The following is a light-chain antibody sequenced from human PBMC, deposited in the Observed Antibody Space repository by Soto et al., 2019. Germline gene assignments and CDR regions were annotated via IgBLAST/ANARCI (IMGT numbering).Light chain of an antibody. CDR3: MQALQTPFT. V-gene: IGKV2-28*01. CDR1: QSLLHSNGYNY. J-gene: IGKJ3*01. Sequence: DIVMTQSPLSLPVTPGEPASISCRSSQSLLHSNGYNYLDWYLQKPGQSPQLLIYLGSNRASGVADRFSGSASGTDFTLKISRVEAEDVGVYYCMQALQTPFTFGPGTKVDIK. CDR2: LGS.